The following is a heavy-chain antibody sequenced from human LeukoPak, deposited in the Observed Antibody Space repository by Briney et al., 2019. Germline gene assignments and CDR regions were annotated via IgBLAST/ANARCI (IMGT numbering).Heavy chain of an antibody. V-gene: IGHV3-21*01. CDR1: GFTFSSYS. CDR2: ISSSSSYI. Sequence: PGGSLRLSCAASGFTFSSYSMNWVRQAPGKGLEWVSSISSSSSYIYYAGSVKGRFTISRDNAKNSLYLQMNSLRAEDTAVYYCARFGSGYYQFDYWGQGTLVTVSS. J-gene: IGHJ4*02. D-gene: IGHD3-22*01. CDR3: ARFGSGYYQFDY.